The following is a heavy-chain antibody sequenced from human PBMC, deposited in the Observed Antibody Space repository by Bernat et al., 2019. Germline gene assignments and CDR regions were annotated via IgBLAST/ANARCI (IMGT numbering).Heavy chain of an antibody. CDR3: ARARPGYGDSPGSWFDP. J-gene: IGHJ5*02. CDR2: IYFSGNT. V-gene: IGHV4-59*01. Sequence: QVQLQESGPGLVKPSETLSLTCTVSGGSIGSYYWSWIRQPPGKGLEWIGYIYFSGNTNYNPSLKSPVTISVDTSKNQFSLKLSSVTAADTAVYYYARARPGYGDSPGSWFDPWGQGTLVTVSS. D-gene: IGHD4-17*01. CDR1: GGSIGSYY.